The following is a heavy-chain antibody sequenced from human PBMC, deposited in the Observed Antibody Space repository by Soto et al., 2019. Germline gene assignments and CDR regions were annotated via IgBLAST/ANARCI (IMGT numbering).Heavy chain of an antibody. V-gene: IGHV4-34*01. CDR1: GGSFSGYY. CDR2: INHSGST. Sequence: PSETLSLTCAVYGGSFSGYYWSWIRQPPGKGLEWIGEINHSGSTNYNPSLKSRVTISVDTSKNQFSLKLSSVTAADTAVYYCARERFTMVRGVLQGFDPWGQGTLVTVSS. D-gene: IGHD3-10*01. CDR3: ARERFTMVRGVLQGFDP. J-gene: IGHJ5*02.